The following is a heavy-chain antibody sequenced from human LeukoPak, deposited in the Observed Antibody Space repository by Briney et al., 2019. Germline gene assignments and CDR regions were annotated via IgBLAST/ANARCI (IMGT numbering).Heavy chain of an antibody. CDR2: ISFDGSNK. CDR3: ARGTKTVTPPDY. J-gene: IGHJ4*02. Sequence: PGGSLRLSCAASGFTFSSYAMHWVRQAPGKGLEWVADISFDGSNKFYAEFVKGRFTISRDNSKNTLYLQMNSLRAEDTAVYYCARGTKTVTPPDYRGQGTLVTVSS. D-gene: IGHD3-16*02. CDR1: GFTFSSYA. V-gene: IGHV3-30*03.